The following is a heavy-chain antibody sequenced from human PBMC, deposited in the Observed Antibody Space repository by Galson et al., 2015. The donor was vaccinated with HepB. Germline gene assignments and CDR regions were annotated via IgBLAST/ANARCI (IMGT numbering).Heavy chain of an antibody. Sequence: PALVKPTQTLTLTCTFSGFSLSTSGVGVGWIRQPPGKALEWLALIYWDDDKRYSPSLKSRLTITKDTSKNQVVLTMTNMDPVDTATYYCAHSHGGYSYGYDYFDYWGQGTLVTVSS. CDR3: AHSHGGYSYGYDYFDY. CDR2: IYWDDDK. D-gene: IGHD5-18*01. V-gene: IGHV2-5*02. J-gene: IGHJ4*02. CDR1: GFSLSTSGVG.